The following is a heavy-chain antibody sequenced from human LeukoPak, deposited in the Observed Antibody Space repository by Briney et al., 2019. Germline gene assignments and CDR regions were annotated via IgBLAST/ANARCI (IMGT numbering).Heavy chain of an antibody. CDR1: GYTFTGYY. D-gene: IGHD3-10*01. CDR2: INPNRGGT. Sequence: ASVKVSCRASGYTFTGYYMHWVRQAPGQGLEWMGGINPNRGGTNYAQKFQGSVTMTRDTSISTAYMELSRLRSDDTAVYYCARGWSRLLWFGESDPFDYWGQGTLVTVSS. V-gene: IGHV1-2*02. J-gene: IGHJ4*02. CDR3: ARGWSRLLWFGESDPFDY.